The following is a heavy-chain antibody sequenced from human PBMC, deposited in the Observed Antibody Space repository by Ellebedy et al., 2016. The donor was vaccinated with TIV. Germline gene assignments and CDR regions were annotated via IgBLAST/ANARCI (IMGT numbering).Heavy chain of an antibody. Sequence: PGGSLRLSCAASGFTFSSYWMDWVRQAPGKGLVWVSRINGDGSDSTYADSATGRFTISRDNAKNTLYLQMNSLRAEDTAVYYCASVFRYFDWLSWGQGTTVTVSS. CDR3: ASVFRYFDWLS. D-gene: IGHD3-9*01. V-gene: IGHV3-74*01. CDR1: GFTFSSYW. CDR2: INGDGSDS. J-gene: IGHJ6*02.